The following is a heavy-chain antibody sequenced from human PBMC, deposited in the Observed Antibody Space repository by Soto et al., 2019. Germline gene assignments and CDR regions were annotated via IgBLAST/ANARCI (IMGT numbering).Heavy chain of an antibody. CDR3: ARGWETVGTTTPFAY. CDR2: IIPLFGTP. Sequence: GASVKVSCKASGGTFSNYAINWVRQAPGQGPEWMGGIIPLFGTPNYAQKFQGRVTFTAHKSTSTAYMELRSLRSDDTAVYYCARGWETVGTTTPFAYWGQGTLVTVSS. CDR1: GGTFSNYA. D-gene: IGHD1-26*01. V-gene: IGHV1-69*06. J-gene: IGHJ4*02.